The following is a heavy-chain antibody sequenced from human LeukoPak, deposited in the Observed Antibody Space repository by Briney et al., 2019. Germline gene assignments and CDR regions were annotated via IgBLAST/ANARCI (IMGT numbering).Heavy chain of an antibody. CDR1: GGSISSDY. CDR3: ARGGDIVSTPFDY. V-gene: IGHV4-59*01. J-gene: IGHJ4*02. CDR2: IYYSGST. D-gene: IGHD5/OR15-5a*01. Sequence: SETLSLTCTVSGGSISSDYWSWIRQPPGKGLEWIGYIYYSGSTNYNPSLKSRVTISVDTSKNQFSLKLSSVTAADTAVYYCARGGDIVSTPFDYWGQGTLVTVSS.